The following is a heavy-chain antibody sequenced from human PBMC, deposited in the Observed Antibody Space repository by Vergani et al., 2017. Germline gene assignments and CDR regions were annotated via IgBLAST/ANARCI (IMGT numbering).Heavy chain of an antibody. CDR2: IYYSGST. CDR1: GGSISSSSYY. Sequence: QLQLQESGPGLVKPSETLSLTCTVSGGSISSSSYYWGWIRQPPGKGLEWIGSIYYSGSTNYNPSLKSRVTISVDTSKNQFSLKLSSVTAADTAVYYCARGRTGTTYDYYYYYMDVWGKGTTVTVSS. CDR3: ARGRTGTTYDYYYYYMDV. J-gene: IGHJ6*03. D-gene: IGHD1-1*01. V-gene: IGHV4-39*07.